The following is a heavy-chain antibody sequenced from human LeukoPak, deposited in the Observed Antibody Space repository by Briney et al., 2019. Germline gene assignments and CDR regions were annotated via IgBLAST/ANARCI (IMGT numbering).Heavy chain of an antibody. CDR2: ISSSSSYI. CDR3: ARSPPSIVATGGYYFDY. V-gene: IGHV3-21*01. J-gene: IGHJ4*02. CDR1: GFTFSSYS. Sequence: GGSLRLSCAASGFTFSSYSVNWVRQAPGKGLEGVSSISSSSSYIYYADSVKGRFTISRDNAKNSLYLHMNSLRAEDTAVYYCARSPPSIVATGGYYFDYWGQGTLVTVSS. D-gene: IGHD5-12*01.